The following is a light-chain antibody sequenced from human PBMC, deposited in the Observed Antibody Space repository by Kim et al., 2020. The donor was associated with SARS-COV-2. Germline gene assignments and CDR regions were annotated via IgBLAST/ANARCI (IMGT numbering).Light chain of an antibody. CDR1: QDIDKS. J-gene: IGKJ4*01. CDR2: DAS. CDR3: QQYDNVPLT. Sequence: DTQMTQFPSSLSAYVGSRVTITCQASQDIDKSLNWFQKKPGRAPKVLIYDASNLETGVPSRFSGSGSGTNFTLTIRSLEPEDVARYYCQQYDNVPLTFGGGTKLEI. V-gene: IGKV1-33*01.